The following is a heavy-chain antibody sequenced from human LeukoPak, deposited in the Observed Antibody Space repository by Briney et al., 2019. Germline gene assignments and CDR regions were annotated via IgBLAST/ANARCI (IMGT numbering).Heavy chain of an antibody. D-gene: IGHD2-2*01. Sequence: SVKVSCKASGGTFSSYAISWVRQAPGQGLEWMGGIIPIFGTANYAQKFQGRVTITADESTSTAYMELSSLRSEDTAVYYCARGWVWGSSGSTSSLAFDYWGQGTLVTVSS. CDR1: GGTFSSYA. J-gene: IGHJ4*02. CDR3: ARGWVWGSSGSTSSLAFDY. CDR2: IIPIFGTA. V-gene: IGHV1-69*13.